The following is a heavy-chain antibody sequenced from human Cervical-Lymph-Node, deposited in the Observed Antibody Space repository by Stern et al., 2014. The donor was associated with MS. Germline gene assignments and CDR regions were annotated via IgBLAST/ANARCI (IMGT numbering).Heavy chain of an antibody. CDR1: GYTFTSYD. CDR2: MNPNSGTT. D-gene: IGHD3-22*01. CDR3: ARGDYFSSSGHYRDAFDL. V-gene: IGHV1-8*01. Sequence: VQLGQSGAEVQKPGASVKVSCKASGYTFTSYDLNWVRQATGQGLEWMGWMNPNSGTTDYAQKFQGRVTMTRSTSITTAYMELSSLRSEDTAVYYCARGDYFSSSGHYRDAFDLWGQGTMVTVSS. J-gene: IGHJ3*01.